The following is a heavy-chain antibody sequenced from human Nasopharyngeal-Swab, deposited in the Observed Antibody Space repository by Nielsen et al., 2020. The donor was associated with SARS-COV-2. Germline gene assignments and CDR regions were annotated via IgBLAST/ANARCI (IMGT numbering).Heavy chain of an antibody. CDR3: TRTARAAAGWSDP. Sequence: GGSLRLSCAASGFTFSGSAMHWVRQASGKGLEWVGRIRSKANSYATAYAASVKGRFTISRDDSKNTAYLQMNSLNTEDTAVYYCTRTARAAAGWSDPLAQGTLVTVSS. D-gene: IGHD6-13*01. V-gene: IGHV3-73*01. CDR2: IRSKANSYAT. J-gene: IGHJ5*02. CDR1: GFTFSGSA.